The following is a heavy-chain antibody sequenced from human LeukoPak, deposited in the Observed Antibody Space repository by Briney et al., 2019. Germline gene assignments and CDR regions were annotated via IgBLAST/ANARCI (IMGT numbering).Heavy chain of an antibody. J-gene: IGHJ6*03. Sequence: ASVKVSCKASGYTLTSYYMHWVRQAPGQGLEWMGIVNPSGGSTSYAQKFQGRVTMTRDTSTSTVYMELSSLRSEDTAVYYCARDQYYDSRGASYYMDVWGKGTTVTVSS. D-gene: IGHD3-22*01. CDR2: VNPSGGST. V-gene: IGHV1-46*01. CDR1: GYTLTSYY. CDR3: ARDQYYDSRGASYYMDV.